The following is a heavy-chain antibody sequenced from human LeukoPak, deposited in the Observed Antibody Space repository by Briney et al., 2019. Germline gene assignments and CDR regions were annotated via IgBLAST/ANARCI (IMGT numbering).Heavy chain of an antibody. J-gene: IGHJ3*02. Sequence: GGSVRLSCADSGFIFSSYVMQGVRQAPGKELAGVAVISYDGSNKYYADSVKGRFTISRDNSKNTLYLQMNRLRAEGTAVYYCAKIGDFDAFDIWGQGTVVTVSS. D-gene: IGHD3-16*01. CDR2: ISYDGSNK. V-gene: IGHV3-30*18. CDR3: AKIGDFDAFDI. CDR1: GFIFSSYV.